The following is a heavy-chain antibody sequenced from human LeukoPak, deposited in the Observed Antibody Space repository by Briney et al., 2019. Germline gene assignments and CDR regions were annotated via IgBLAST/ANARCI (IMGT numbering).Heavy chain of an antibody. Sequence: SETLSLTCTVSGGSISSYYWSWIRQPPGKGLEWIGRIYTSGSTNYNPSLKSRVTMSVDTSKNQFSLKLSSVTAADTAVYYCARDGVVGATTYGMDVWGQGTTVTVSS. D-gene: IGHD1-26*01. CDR1: GGSISSYY. V-gene: IGHV4-4*07. CDR2: IYTSGST. J-gene: IGHJ6*02. CDR3: ARDGVVGATTYGMDV.